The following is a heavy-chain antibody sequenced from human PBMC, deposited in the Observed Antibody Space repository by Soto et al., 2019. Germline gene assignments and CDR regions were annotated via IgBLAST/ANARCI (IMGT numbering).Heavy chain of an antibody. CDR2: IYHSGST. J-gene: IGHJ5*02. CDR3: ERDSGLHTNWFDP. Sequence: SETLSLTCAVSGGSISSSNWWSWVRQPPGKGLEWIGEIYHSGSTNYNPSLKSRVTISVDKSKNQFSLKLSSVTAADTAVYYCERDSGLHTNWFDPWGQGTLVTVSS. CDR1: GGSISSSNW. V-gene: IGHV4-4*02.